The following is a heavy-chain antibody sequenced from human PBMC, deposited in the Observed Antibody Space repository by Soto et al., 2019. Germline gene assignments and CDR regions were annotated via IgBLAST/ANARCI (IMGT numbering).Heavy chain of an antibody. J-gene: IGHJ6*03. Sequence: PSETLSLTCAVYGGSFSGYYWSWIRQPPGKGLEWIGEINHSGSTNYNPSLKSRVTMSVDTSKNQFSLKLSSVTAADTAVYYCVRQSRKKEYSDGPKLYYYYYDMDVWGKGTTVT. CDR3: VRQSRKKEYSDGPKLYYYYYDMDV. CDR2: INHSGST. CDR1: GGSFSGYY. V-gene: IGHV4-34*01. D-gene: IGHD5-18*01.